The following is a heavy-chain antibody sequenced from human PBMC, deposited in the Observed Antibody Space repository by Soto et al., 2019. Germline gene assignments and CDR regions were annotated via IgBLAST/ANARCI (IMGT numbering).Heavy chain of an antibody. Sequence: GASVNVYCKAAGYTFTSYAMHLVRQAPGQRLEWMGWINAGNGNTKYSQKFQGRVTITRDTSASTAYMELSSLRSEDTAVYYCARDYTIFGVVTLDVWGKGTTVTVSS. J-gene: IGHJ6*04. CDR2: INAGNGNT. CDR1: GYTFTSYA. V-gene: IGHV1-3*01. CDR3: ARDYTIFGVVTLDV. D-gene: IGHD3-3*01.